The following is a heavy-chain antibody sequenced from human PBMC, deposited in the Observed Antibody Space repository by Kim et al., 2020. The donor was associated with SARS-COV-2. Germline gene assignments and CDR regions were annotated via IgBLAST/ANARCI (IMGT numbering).Heavy chain of an antibody. D-gene: IGHD3-3*01. Sequence: GGSLRLSCAASGFTFSSYSMNWVRQAPGKGLERVSSISSSSYIYYADSVKGRFTISRANAKNSLYLQMNSLRAEDTAVYYCARENRIYYDFWGGYVTIDYWGQGTLVTVSS. J-gene: IGHJ4*02. V-gene: IGHV3-21*01. CDR1: GFTFSSYS. CDR2: ISSSSYI. CDR3: ARENRIYYDFWGGYVTIDY.